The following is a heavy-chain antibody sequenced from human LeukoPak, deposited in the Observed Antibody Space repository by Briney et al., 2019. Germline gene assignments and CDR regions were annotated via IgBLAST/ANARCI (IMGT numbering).Heavy chain of an antibody. Sequence: GGSLRLSCAASGFTFSSYSMNWVRQAPGKGLEWVSSISSSSSYIYYADSVKGRFTTSRDNAKNSLYLQMNSLRAEDTAVYYCARGRGYDILTGYYQDWFDPWGQGTLVTVSS. CDR3: ARGRGYDILTGYYQDWFDP. J-gene: IGHJ5*02. D-gene: IGHD3-9*01. CDR2: ISSSSSYI. CDR1: GFTFSSYS. V-gene: IGHV3-21*01.